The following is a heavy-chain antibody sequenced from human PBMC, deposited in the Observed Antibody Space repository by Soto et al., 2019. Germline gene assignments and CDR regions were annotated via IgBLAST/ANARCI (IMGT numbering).Heavy chain of an antibody. V-gene: IGHV1-69*12. CDR2: IIPIFLTP. CDR3: ARDKDREQLGGNYYYASDV. Sequence: QVQLVQSGAEVLKPGPSVKVSCKASGDTFDTFAISWVRQAPGQGLEWMGGIIPIFLTPDYAQKFQGRVTSTADVSTSTAYMELSSLRSEDTAVYYCARDKDREQLGGNYYYASDVWGQGTTVRVSS. D-gene: IGHD1-1*01. CDR1: GDTFDTFA. J-gene: IGHJ6*02.